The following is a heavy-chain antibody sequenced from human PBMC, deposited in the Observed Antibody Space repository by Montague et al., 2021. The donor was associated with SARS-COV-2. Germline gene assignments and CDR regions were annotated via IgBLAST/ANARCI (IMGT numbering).Heavy chain of an antibody. V-gene: IGHV4-59*01. CDR1: GASINDYY. Sequence: SETLSLTCNVSGASINDYYWNWLRQSPGKRLEWIGYVYTAVRTSYNPSLKGRVTISLDASKNQISLKLTSMTAAGAAVYFCARRAAGGLFYFDYWGLGTLVSVSS. J-gene: IGHJ4*02. CDR2: VYTAVRT. CDR3: ARRAAGGLFYFDY. D-gene: IGHD6-13*01.